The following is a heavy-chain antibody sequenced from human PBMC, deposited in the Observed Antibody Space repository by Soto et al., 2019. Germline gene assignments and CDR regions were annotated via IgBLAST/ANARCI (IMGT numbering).Heavy chain of an antibody. CDR1: GYSFSGYW. CDR2: NYPGESDI. V-gene: IGHV5-51*01. J-gene: IGHJ3*02. Sequence: GESLNFSCSGCGYSFSGYWIGRVRQEPGKGLEWMWFNYPGESDIRYSTSFQGHVTISAVTTSSTAYLQWSSLKASDSAVYYCARLPSIFRVAHDAFDIWGEGTMGTV. D-gene: IGHD3-3*01. CDR3: ARLPSIFRVAHDAFDI.